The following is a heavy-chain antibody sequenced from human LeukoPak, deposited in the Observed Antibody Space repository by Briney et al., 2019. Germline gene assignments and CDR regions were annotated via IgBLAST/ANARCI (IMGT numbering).Heavy chain of an antibody. J-gene: IGHJ5*02. CDR1: GFTFSSYE. CDR2: ISSSGSTI. Sequence: SGGSLRLSCAASGFTFSSYEMNWVRQAPGKGLEWVSYISSSGSTIYYADSVKGRFTIPRDNAKNSLYLQMNSLRAEDTAVYYCARGDEDLTFDPWGQGTLVTVSS. V-gene: IGHV3-48*03. CDR3: ARGDEDLTFDP.